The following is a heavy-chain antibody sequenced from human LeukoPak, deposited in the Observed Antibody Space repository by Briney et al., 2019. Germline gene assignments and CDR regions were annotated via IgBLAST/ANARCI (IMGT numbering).Heavy chain of an antibody. Sequence: ASVKVSCKASGYTFTSYAMHWVRQAPGQGLEWMGWISVYNGNTNYAQKFQGRVTMTTDTSTSTTYMELRSLRSDDTAVYYCARDRSQGYFDWLLSNTNAFDIWGQGTMVTVSS. V-gene: IGHV1-18*01. D-gene: IGHD3-9*01. CDR2: ISVYNGNT. CDR3: ARDRSQGYFDWLLSNTNAFDI. CDR1: GYTFTSYA. J-gene: IGHJ3*02.